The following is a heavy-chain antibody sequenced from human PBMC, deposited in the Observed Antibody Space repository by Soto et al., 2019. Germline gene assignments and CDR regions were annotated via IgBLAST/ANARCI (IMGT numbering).Heavy chain of an antibody. Sequence: ASVKVSCKASGYTFTDYYIHWVRQAPGQGLECMGWINPNSGGAKYAQKFEGRVTMTRDTSISTGYMELSSLRSDDTAVYYCARAGLAADGSGEFAMDVWGQGTTVTVSS. CDR3: ARAGLAADGSGEFAMDV. V-gene: IGHV1-2*02. D-gene: IGHD6-13*01. CDR2: INPNSGGA. J-gene: IGHJ6*02. CDR1: GYTFTDYY.